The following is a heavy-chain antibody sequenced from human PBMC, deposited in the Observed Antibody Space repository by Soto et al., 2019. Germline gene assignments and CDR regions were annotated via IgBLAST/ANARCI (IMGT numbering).Heavy chain of an antibody. J-gene: IGHJ4*02. V-gene: IGHV3-30*18. CDR2: MSYDETKK. Sequence: QVQLVESGGGVVQPGGSLRLSCATSGFSLSSYAMHWVRQAPGKGLEWVALMSYDETKKYYADSVKGRFTISRDTSKNTSFLHMSHLRVEDTAVYYCAKDRRDGDFMHILVVDFWGQGALVTVSS. D-gene: IGHD2-15*01. CDR1: GFSLSSYA. CDR3: AKDRRDGDFMHILVVDF.